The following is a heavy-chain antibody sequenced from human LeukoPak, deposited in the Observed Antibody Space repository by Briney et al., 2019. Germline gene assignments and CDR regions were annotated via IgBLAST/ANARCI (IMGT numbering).Heavy chain of an antibody. CDR3: ACSGYYLEGTYNWFDP. D-gene: IGHD3-22*01. J-gene: IGHJ5*02. Sequence: SVKVSCKASGGTFSSYAISWVRQAPGQGLEWMGGIIPVFGTANYAQKFQGRVTITTDESTSTAYMELSSLRSEDTAVYYCACSGYYLEGTYNWFDPWGQGTLVTVSS. CDR1: GGTFSSYA. V-gene: IGHV1-69*05. CDR2: IIPVFGTA.